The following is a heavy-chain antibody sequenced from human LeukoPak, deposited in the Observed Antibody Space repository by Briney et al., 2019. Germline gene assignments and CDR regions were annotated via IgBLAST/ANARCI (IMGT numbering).Heavy chain of an antibody. V-gene: IGHV1-8*01. CDR3: ARASTLEPRIVGASGAFDI. Sequence: GASVKVSCKASGYTFTSYDINWVRQATGQGLEWMGWMNPNSGNTGYAQKFQGRVTMTRNTSISTAYMELSSLRSEDTAVYYCARASTLEPRIVGASGAFDIWGQGTMATVSS. D-gene: IGHD1-26*01. CDR1: GYTFTSYD. J-gene: IGHJ3*02. CDR2: MNPNSGNT.